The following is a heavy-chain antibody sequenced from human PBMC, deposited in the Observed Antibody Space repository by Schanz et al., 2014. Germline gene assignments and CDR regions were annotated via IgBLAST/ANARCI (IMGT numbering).Heavy chain of an antibody. CDR3: ARDGAGRAPDAFDI. CDR1: GFTFRDYG. D-gene: IGHD1-26*01. V-gene: IGHV3-48*04. Sequence: EVQLVESGGGLVQPGGSLRLSCAASGFTFRDYGMNWVRQAPGKGLEWVSYISSSSSSIYYADSMRGRFTISRDNAKNSLYLQMNSLRAEDTAVYYCARDGAGRAPDAFDIWGQGTMVTVSS. CDR2: ISSSSSSI. J-gene: IGHJ3*02.